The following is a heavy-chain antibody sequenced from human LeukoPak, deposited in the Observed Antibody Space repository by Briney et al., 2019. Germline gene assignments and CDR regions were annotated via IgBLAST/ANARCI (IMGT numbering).Heavy chain of an antibody. CDR3: ARDFRGGPYSSSFDWFDP. V-gene: IGHV1-46*01. Sequence: ASVKVSCKASGYTFTSYYMHWVRQAPGQGLEWMGIINPSGGSTSYAQKFQGRVTMTRDMSTSTVYMELSSLRSEDTAVYYCARDFRGGPYSSSFDWFDPWGQGTLVTVSS. CDR1: GYTFTSYY. CDR2: INPSGGST. J-gene: IGHJ5*02. D-gene: IGHD6-6*01.